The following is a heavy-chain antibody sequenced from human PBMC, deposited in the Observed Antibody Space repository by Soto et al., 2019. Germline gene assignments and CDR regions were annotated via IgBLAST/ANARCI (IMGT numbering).Heavy chain of an antibody. Sequence: SETLSLTCTVSGGSISSGGYYWSWIRQHPGKGLEWIGYIYYSGSTYYNPSLKSRVTISVDTSKNQFSLKLSSVTAADTAVYYCARYYYDSSGYYVRFDYWGQGTLVTVSS. CDR3: ARYYYDSSGYYVRFDY. CDR2: IYYSGST. CDR1: GGSISSGGYY. D-gene: IGHD3-22*01. J-gene: IGHJ4*02. V-gene: IGHV4-31*03.